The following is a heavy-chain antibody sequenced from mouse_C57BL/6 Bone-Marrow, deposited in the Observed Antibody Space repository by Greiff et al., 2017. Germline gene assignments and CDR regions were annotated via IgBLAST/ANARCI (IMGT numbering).Heavy chain of an antibody. V-gene: IGHV14-2*01. Sequence: VQLQQSGAELVKPGASVKLSCTASGFNIKDYYMHWVKQRTEQGLEWIGRIDPEDGETKYAPKFQGKATITADTSATTDYLQLSSLTSEDTAVYYCARKYYGSSYVGLWYFDVWGTGTTVTVSS. D-gene: IGHD1-1*01. CDR3: ARKYYGSSYVGLWYFDV. J-gene: IGHJ1*03. CDR1: GFNIKDYY. CDR2: IDPEDGET.